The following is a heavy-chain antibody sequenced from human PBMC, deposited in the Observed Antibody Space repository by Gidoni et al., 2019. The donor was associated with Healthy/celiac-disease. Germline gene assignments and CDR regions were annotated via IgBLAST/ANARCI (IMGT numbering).Heavy chain of an antibody. CDR3: ASEASIRVYSSGWYSDY. CDR1: GGTFSSYT. CDR2: IIPILGIA. J-gene: IGHJ4*02. D-gene: IGHD6-19*01. Sequence: QVPLVQSGAEVKKPGSSVKVSCKASGGTFSSYTISWVRQAPGQGLEWMGRIIPILGIANYAQKFQGRVTITADKSTSTAYMELSSLRSEDTAVYYCASEASIRVYSSGWYSDYWGQGTLVTVSS. V-gene: IGHV1-69*02.